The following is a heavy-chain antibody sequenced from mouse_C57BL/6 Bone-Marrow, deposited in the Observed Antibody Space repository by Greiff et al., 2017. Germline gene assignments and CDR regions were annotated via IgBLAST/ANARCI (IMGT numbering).Heavy chain of an antibody. J-gene: IGHJ4*01. V-gene: IGHV5-17*01. CDR3: ALITTAFYYAMDY. D-gene: IGHD1-1*01. CDR1: GFTFSDYG. Sequence: EVKLMESGGGLVKPGGSLKLSCAASGFTFSDYGMHWVRQAPEKGLEWVAYISSGSSTIYYADTVKGRFTIPRDNAKNTLFLQMTSLRSEDTAMYYCALITTAFYYAMDYWGQGTSVTVSS. CDR2: ISSGSSTI.